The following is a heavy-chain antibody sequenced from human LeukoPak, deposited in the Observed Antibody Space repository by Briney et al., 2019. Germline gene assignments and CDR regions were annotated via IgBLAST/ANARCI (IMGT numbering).Heavy chain of an antibody. Sequence: GGSLRLSCAASGFTVSNNYMTWVRQAPGKGLEWVSAISGSGGSTYYADSVKGRFTISRDNSKNTLYLQMNSLRAEDTAVYYCARDMRLGGDTAMGPDYWGQGTLVTVSS. CDR2: ISGSGGST. J-gene: IGHJ4*02. CDR3: ARDMRLGGDTAMGPDY. D-gene: IGHD5-18*01. CDR1: GFTVSNNY. V-gene: IGHV3-23*01.